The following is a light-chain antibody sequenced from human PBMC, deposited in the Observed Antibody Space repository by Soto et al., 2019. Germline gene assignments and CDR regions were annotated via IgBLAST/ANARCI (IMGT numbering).Light chain of an antibody. V-gene: IGLV1-40*01. CDR2: GNS. CDR3: QSYDNSLTDYYV. J-gene: IGLJ1*01. Sequence: QSVLTQPPSLSGAPGQRVTISCTGSSSNIGAGYDVHWYQQLPGTAPKLLIYGNSNRPSGVPDRFSGSKSGTSASLAITGLQAEDEADSYCQSYDNSLTDYYVFGTGTKVTVL. CDR1: SSNIGAGYD.